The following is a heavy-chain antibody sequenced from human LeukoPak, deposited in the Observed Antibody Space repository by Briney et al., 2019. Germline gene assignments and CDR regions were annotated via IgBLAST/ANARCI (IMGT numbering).Heavy chain of an antibody. CDR2: INPNSGGT. CDR1: GYTFTGYY. Sequence: ASVKASCKASGYTFTGYYMHWVRQAPGQGLEWMGWINPNSGGTNYAQKFQGRVTMTRDTSISTAYMELSRLRSDDTAVYYCARGPDILTGYSLGPVGYWGQGTLVTVSS. CDR3: ARGPDILTGYSLGPVGY. J-gene: IGHJ4*02. V-gene: IGHV1-2*02. D-gene: IGHD3-9*01.